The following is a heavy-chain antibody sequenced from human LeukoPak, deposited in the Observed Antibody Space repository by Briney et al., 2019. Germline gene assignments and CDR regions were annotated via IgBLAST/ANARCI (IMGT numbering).Heavy chain of an antibody. CDR3: ARDHLYSSSPTDAFDI. Sequence: GGSLRLSCAASGFTFSSYWMSWVRQAPGKGLEWVANIKQDGSEKYYVDSVKGRFTISRDSAKNSLYLQMNSLRAEDTAVYYCARDHLYSSSPTDAFDIWGQGTMVTVSS. V-gene: IGHV3-7*01. D-gene: IGHD6-6*01. CDR1: GFTFSSYW. CDR2: IKQDGSEK. J-gene: IGHJ3*02.